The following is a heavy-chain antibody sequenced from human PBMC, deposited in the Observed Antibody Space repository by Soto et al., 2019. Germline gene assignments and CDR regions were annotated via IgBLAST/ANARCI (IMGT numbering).Heavy chain of an antibody. V-gene: IGHV4-34*01. Sequence: QVQLQQWGAGLLKPSETLSLTCAVYGGSFSGYYWSWIRQPPGKGREWIGEINHSGSTNYNPSLKRRVTISVDTSKNQFSLQLSSVTAADTAVYYCARGWFYYGMDVWGQGTTVTVSS. CDR3: ARGWFYYGMDV. CDR2: INHSGST. CDR1: GGSFSGYY. D-gene: IGHD3-9*01. J-gene: IGHJ6*02.